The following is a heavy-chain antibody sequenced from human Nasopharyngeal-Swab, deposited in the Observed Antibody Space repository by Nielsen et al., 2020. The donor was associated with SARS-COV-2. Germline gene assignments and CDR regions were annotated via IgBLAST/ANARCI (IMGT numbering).Heavy chain of an antibody. V-gene: IGHV3-21*01. CDR3: ARLVGAYKWYFDI. CDR2: ISYNSGHI. Sequence: LSLTCAASGFTFSSHSMNWVRQAPGKGLEWVSHISYNSGHINYAESVKGRFTISRDNARKSLYLQMDSLRAEDTAVYYCARLVGAYKWYFDIWGRGTLVTVSS. J-gene: IGHJ2*01. D-gene: IGHD1-26*01. CDR1: GFTFSSHS.